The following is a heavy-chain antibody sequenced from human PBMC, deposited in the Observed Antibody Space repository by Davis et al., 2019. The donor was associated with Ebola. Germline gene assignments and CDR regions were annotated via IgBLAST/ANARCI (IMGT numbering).Heavy chain of an antibody. CDR2: IYTSGST. J-gene: IGHJ4*02. V-gene: IGHV4-4*07. D-gene: IGHD1-26*01. CDR3: ARDRVRGVGFDH. CDR1: GGSFSGYY. Sequence: PSETLSLTCAVYGGSFSGYYWSWIRQPAGKGLEWIGRIYTSGSTNYNPSLKSRVTMSVDTSKNQFSLRLSSMTAADTAIYYCARDRVRGVGFDHWGQGTLAAVSS.